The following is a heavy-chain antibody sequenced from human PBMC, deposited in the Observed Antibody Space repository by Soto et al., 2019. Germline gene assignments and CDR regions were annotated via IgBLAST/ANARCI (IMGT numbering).Heavy chain of an antibody. CDR3: ARDKIAGLFDY. CDR2: INHSGST. J-gene: IGHJ4*02. V-gene: IGHV4-34*01. D-gene: IGHD2-21*01. CDR1: GGSFSAYD. Sequence: QVQLQQWGAGLLKPSETLSLTCAVYGGSFSAYDWTWIRQPPGTGLEWIGEINHSGSTNYNPSLKSRVTTSVDTSKNQFSLKLTSVTAADTAVYYCARDKIAGLFDYWGQGTLVTVSS.